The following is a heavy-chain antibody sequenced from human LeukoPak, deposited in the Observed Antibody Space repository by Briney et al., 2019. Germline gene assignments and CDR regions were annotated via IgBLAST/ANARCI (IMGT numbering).Heavy chain of an antibody. Sequence: GRSLRLSCAASGFTFSSYPMHWVRQAPGKGLEWVAAISYDGSDQYYADSVKGRFTISRDNSKSTLYLQMNSLRVEDTAVYHCGRDRTLDHWGQGTLVTVSS. J-gene: IGHJ4*02. CDR2: ISYDGSDQ. CDR3: GRDRTLDH. CDR1: GFTFSSYP. V-gene: IGHV3-30*04. D-gene: IGHD2-15*01.